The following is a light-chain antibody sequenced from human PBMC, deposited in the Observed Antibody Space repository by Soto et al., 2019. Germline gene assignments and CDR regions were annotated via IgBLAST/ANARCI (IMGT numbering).Light chain of an antibody. Sequence: EIVMTQSPATLSVSPGERATLSCRASQNISSNLAWYQQKPGQAPRVLIDGASTRATGIPARFSGSGSGTEFTLTISSLQSEDFAVYYCQQYNKWPPYTFGQGTKLEIK. CDR2: GAS. J-gene: IGKJ2*01. CDR3: QQYNKWPPYT. CDR1: QNISSN. V-gene: IGKV3-15*01.